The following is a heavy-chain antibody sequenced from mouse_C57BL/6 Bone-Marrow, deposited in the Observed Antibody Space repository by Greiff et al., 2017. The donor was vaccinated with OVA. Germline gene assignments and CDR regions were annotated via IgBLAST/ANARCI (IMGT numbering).Heavy chain of an antibody. J-gene: IGHJ2*01. CDR2: IYPSDSET. CDR3: ATDY. V-gene: IGHV1-61*01. CDR1: GYTFTSYW. Sequence: QVQLQQPGAELVRPGSSVKLSCKASGYTFTSYWMDWVKQRPGQGLEWIRNIYPSDSETHYSQKFKDKATLTVDKSSSTAYMQLSSLTSEDSAVYYCATDYWGQGTTLTVSS.